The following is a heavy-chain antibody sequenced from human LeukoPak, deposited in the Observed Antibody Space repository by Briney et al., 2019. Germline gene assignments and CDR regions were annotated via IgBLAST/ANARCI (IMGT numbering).Heavy chain of an antibody. CDR3: ARDSRYCSSTSCSYNWFDP. Sequence: PSETLSLTXTVSGGSISSYYWSWIRQPPGKGLEWIGYIYYSGSTNYNPSLKSRVTISVDTSKNQFSLKLSSVTAADTAVYYCARDSRYCSSTSCSYNWFDPWGQGTLVTVSS. V-gene: IGHV4-59*01. D-gene: IGHD2-2*01. J-gene: IGHJ5*02. CDR2: IYYSGST. CDR1: GGSISSYY.